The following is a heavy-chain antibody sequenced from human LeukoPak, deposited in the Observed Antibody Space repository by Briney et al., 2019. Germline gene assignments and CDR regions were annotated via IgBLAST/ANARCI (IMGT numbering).Heavy chain of an antibody. J-gene: IGHJ6*03. D-gene: IGHD3-3*01. Sequence: PGGSLRLSCAASEFTFSAYGMHWVRQAPGKGLEWVAFIRYDGSNKYSADSLKGRFTIARDNSKNTLYLQMNSLRAEDTAVYYCAKDAQYYDFWSGWNNTYYYYMDVWGKGTTVTVSS. CDR2: IRYDGSNK. V-gene: IGHV3-30*02. CDR1: EFTFSAYG. CDR3: AKDAQYYDFWSGWNNTYYYYMDV.